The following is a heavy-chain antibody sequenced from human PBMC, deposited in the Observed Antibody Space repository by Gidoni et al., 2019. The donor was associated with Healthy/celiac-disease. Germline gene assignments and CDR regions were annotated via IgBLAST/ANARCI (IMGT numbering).Heavy chain of an antibody. CDR3: ARNLPYYDSSGYYSFGI. CDR2: IIPILGTA. J-gene: IGHJ3*02. CDR1: GGTFSSYA. Sequence: QVQLVQSGAEVKKPGSSVKVSCKASGGTFSSYAISWVRQAPGQGLKWMGGIIPILGTANYAQKFQGRVTITADESTSTAYMELSSLRSEDTAVYYCARNLPYYDSSGYYSFGIWGQGTMVTVSS. V-gene: IGHV1-69*01. D-gene: IGHD3-22*01.